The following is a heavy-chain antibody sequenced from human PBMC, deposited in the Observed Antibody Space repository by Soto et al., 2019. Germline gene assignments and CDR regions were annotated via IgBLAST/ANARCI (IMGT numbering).Heavy chain of an antibody. CDR1: GGSISSYY. Sequence: SETLSLTCTVSGGSISSYYWSWIRQPPGKGLEWIGYIYYSGSTNYNPSLKSRVTISVDTSKNQFSLKLSSVTAADTAVYYCAISGYESGLFDYWGQGTLVTVSS. CDR3: AISGYESGLFDY. V-gene: IGHV4-59*08. D-gene: IGHD5-12*01. J-gene: IGHJ4*02. CDR2: IYYSGST.